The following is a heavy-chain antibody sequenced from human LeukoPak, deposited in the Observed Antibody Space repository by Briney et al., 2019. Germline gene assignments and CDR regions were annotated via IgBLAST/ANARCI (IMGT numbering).Heavy chain of an antibody. J-gene: IGHJ4*02. CDR2: IYPGDSDT. CDR1: GYSFISFW. Sequence: GESLKISCKGSGYSFISFWIGWVRQMPGKGLEWMAIIYPGDSDTRYSPSFQGQVTISADKSISTAYLQWSSLKASDTAMYYCARQVTSSWDPYYFDYWGQGTLVTVSS. CDR3: ARQVTSSWDPYYFDY. D-gene: IGHD6-13*01. V-gene: IGHV5-51*01.